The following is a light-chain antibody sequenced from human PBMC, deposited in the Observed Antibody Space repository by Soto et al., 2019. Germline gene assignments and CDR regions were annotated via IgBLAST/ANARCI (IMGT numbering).Light chain of an antibody. CDR1: QSVSSSY. J-gene: IGKJ5*01. CDR2: GAS. Sequence: EIVLTQSPGTLSLSPGERATLSCRASQSVSSSYLAWYQQKPGQAPRLLIYGASSRATGIPDRFSGSGSGTDFTLTISRLDAEDFAVYYCQQYGSPITFGQGTRLEIK. V-gene: IGKV3-20*01. CDR3: QQYGSPIT.